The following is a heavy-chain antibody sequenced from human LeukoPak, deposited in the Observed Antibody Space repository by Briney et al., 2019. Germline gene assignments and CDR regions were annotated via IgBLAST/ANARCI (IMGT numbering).Heavy chain of an antibody. J-gene: IGHJ4*02. V-gene: IGHV1-2*02. CDR1: GYSFTNYY. Sequence: ASLKVSCKASGYSFTNYYTHWVRQAPGQGLEWMGWINPNSGGTNYAQKFQGRVTMTRDTSIRTTYMELSRLRSDDTAVYFCARDLGWELVLDYWGQGTLVTVSS. CDR3: ARDLGWELVLDY. CDR2: INPNSGGT. D-gene: IGHD4-23*01.